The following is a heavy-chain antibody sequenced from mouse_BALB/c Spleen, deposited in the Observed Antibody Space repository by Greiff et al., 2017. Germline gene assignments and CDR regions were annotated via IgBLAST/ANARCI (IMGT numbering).Heavy chain of an antibody. J-gene: IGHJ4*01. V-gene: IGHV14-4*02. D-gene: IGHD2-1*01. CDR2: IDPENGDT. Sequence: VQLKESGAELVRSGASVKLSCTASGFNIKDYYMHWVKQRPEQGLEWIGWIDPENGDTEYAPKFQGKATMTADTSSNTAYLQLSSLTSEDTAVYYCNANYYGNPLYAMDYWGQGTSVTVSS. CDR3: NANYYGNPLYAMDY. CDR1: GFNIKDYY.